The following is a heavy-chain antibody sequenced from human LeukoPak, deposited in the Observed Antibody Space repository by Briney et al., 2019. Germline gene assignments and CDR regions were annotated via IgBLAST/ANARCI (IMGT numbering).Heavy chain of an antibody. V-gene: IGHV3-30*18. CDR2: ISYDGSNK. Sequence: LPGRSLRLSCAASGFTFSRSGMHWVRQAPGKGLEWVAVISYDGSNKYYADSVKGRFTISRDNSKNTLYLQTNSLRAEDTAVYYCAKDVSGGFDYWGQGTLVTVSS. D-gene: IGHD1-26*01. J-gene: IGHJ4*02. CDR3: AKDVSGGFDY. CDR1: GFTFSRSG.